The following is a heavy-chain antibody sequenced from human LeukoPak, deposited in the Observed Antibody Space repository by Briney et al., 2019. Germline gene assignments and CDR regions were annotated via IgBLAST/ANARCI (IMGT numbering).Heavy chain of an antibody. D-gene: IGHD6-13*01. V-gene: IGHV3-30*18. CDR1: GFTFSSYG. J-gene: IGHJ4*02. CDR2: ISYDGSNK. CDR3: AKEIAAAGTSPFDY. Sequence: GRSLRLSCAASGFTFSSYGMHWVRQAPGKGLEWVAVISYDGSNKYYADSVKGRFTISRDNSKNTLYLQMNSLRAEDTAVYYCAKEIAAAGTSPFDYWGQGTLVTVSS.